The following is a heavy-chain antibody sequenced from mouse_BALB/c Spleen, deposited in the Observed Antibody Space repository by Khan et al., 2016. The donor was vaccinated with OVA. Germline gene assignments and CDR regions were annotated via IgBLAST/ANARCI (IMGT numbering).Heavy chain of an antibody. J-gene: IGHJ3*01. CDR2: INPSNGGA. Sequence: QVQLQQPGAELVKPGASVKISCKASGYTFTSYYMYWVKQRPGQGLEWIGGINPSNGGAHFNEKFKNKATLTVDKSSSTAYMQISSRRSEDSAGYYCARSGYGNPFAYWGQGTLVTVSA. CDR3: ARSGYGNPFAY. CDR1: GYTFTSYY. V-gene: IGHV1S81*02. D-gene: IGHD2-1*01.